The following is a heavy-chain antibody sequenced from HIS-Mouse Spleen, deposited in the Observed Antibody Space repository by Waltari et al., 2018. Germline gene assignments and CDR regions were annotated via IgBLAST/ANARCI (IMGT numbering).Heavy chain of an antibody. CDR3: ARRLLTGDAFDI. V-gene: IGHV3-21*01. J-gene: IGHJ3*02. D-gene: IGHD7-27*01. CDR1: GFTFSTYG. Sequence: EVQLVQSGGGLVKPGGSLRLSCAASGFTFSTYGMNWVRQAPGKGLEWVSSISSSSSYIYYADSVKGRFTISRDNAKNSLYLQMNSLRAEDTAVYYCARRLLTGDAFDIWGQGTMVTVSS. CDR2: ISSSSSYI.